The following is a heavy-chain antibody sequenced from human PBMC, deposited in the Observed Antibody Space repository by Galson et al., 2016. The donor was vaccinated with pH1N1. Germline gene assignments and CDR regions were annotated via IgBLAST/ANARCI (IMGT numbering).Heavy chain of an antibody. D-gene: IGHD3-16*01. CDR1: GYTFDMFG. V-gene: IGHV1-18*01. Sequence: SVKVSCKASGYTFDMFGISWVRQAPGQGLQWMGWINPYDGNTNYAQKFQGRVTLTTDTSTSTAYLELRSLRSDDTAVYYCARCTKIEGVTTGWFDPWGQGTLVTVSA. CDR3: ARCTKIEGVTTGWFDP. J-gene: IGHJ5*02. CDR2: INPYDGNT.